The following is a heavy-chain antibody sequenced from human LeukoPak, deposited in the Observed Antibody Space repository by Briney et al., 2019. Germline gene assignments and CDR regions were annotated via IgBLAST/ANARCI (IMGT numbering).Heavy chain of an antibody. D-gene: IGHD3-3*01. J-gene: IGHJ4*02. CDR3: AGHFGAWHYFDY. CDR1: GFTLSSYA. V-gene: IGHV3-30*04. Sequence: GGSLRLSCAASGFTLSSYAIHWVRQAPGKGLEWVALISYDGSTKYSTDSVKGRFTISRDNSKNTLYLQMNSLRPEDTAVYYCAGHFGAWHYFDYWGQGTLVTVSS. CDR2: ISYDGSTK.